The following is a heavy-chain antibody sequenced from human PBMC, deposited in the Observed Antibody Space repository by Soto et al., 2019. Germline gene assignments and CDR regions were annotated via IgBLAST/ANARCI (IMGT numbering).Heavy chain of an antibody. J-gene: IGHJ4*02. CDR1: GFTVSSNY. Sequence: GGSLRLYCAASGFTVSSNYMSWVRQAPGKGLEWVSVIYSGGSTYYADSVKGRFTISRDNSKNTLYLQMNSLRAEDTAVYYCAKRYCSSTSCFDYWGQGTLVTVSS. V-gene: IGHV3-53*01. D-gene: IGHD2-2*01. CDR3: AKRYCSSTSCFDY. CDR2: IYSGGST.